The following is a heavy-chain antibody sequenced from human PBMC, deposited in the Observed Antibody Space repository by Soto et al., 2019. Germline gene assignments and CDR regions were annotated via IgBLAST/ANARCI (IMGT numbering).Heavy chain of an antibody. Sequence: QVQLVQSGAEVKKPGSSVKVSCKASGGTFSSYAISWVRQAPGQGLEWMGGVIPIFGTANYAQKFQGRVTITAXXXTXXAYRELSSRRSEGTAVYYCATLSGGSRYYYYGMDVWGQGTTVTVSS. D-gene: IGHD2-15*01. V-gene: IGHV1-69*12. CDR3: ATLSGGSRYYYYGMDV. CDR2: VIPIFGTA. CDR1: GGTFSSYA. J-gene: IGHJ6*02.